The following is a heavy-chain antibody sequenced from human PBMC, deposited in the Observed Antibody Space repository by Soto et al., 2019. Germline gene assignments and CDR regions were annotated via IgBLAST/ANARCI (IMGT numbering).Heavy chain of an antibody. CDR1: GGSISSYY. Sequence: QVQLQESGPGLVKPSETLSLTCTVSGGSISSYYWSWIRQPPGKGLEWIGYNYYSGSTKYNPSLKSRVTISVDTSKNQFSLKLSSVTAADTAVYYCARLGDGYNFDYFDYWGQGTLVTPSS. J-gene: IGHJ4*02. CDR2: NYYSGST. D-gene: IGHD5-12*01. V-gene: IGHV4-59*08. CDR3: ARLGDGYNFDYFDY.